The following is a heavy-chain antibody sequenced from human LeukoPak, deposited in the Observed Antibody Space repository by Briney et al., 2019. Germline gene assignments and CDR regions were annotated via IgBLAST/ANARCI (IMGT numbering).Heavy chain of an antibody. J-gene: IGHJ4*02. CDR1: GFTFSSYG. D-gene: IGHD3-10*01. V-gene: IGHV3-33*06. Sequence: GRSLRLSCAASGFTFSSYGMHWVRQAPGKGLEWVSLIWYDGSNKYYADSVKGRFTISRDNSKDTLYLQMNSLRAEDTAVYYCAKARLYTSGSYYIFDYWGQGTLVTVSS. CDR3: AKARLYTSGSYYIFDY. CDR2: IWYDGSNK.